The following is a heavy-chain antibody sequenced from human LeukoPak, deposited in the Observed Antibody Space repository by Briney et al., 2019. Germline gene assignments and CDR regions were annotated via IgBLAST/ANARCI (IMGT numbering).Heavy chain of an antibody. CDR1: GSTFTGYF. D-gene: IGHD2-15*01. CDR3: ARGLCCSGGNYYGPCDY. V-gene: IGHV1-2*02. J-gene: IGHJ4*02. CDR2: INPNSGGT. Sequence: ASVKDSCKASGSTFTGYFMHWVRPAPGQGLEWMGWINPNSGGTDSAQKFQGRVTMTRDTSISTVYMELSSLRSDDTAVYYCARGLCCSGGNYYGPCDYWGQGTLVTVSS.